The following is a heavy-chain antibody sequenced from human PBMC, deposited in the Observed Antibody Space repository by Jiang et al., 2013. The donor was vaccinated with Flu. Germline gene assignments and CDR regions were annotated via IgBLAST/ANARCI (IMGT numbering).Heavy chain of an antibody. D-gene: IGHD5-24*01. CDR3: AKADGYKSLGYYGMDV. CDR2: ISWNSGSI. Sequence: VSGISWNSGSIGYADSVKGRFTISRDNAKNSLYLQMNSLRAEDTALYYCAKADGYKSLGYYGMDVWGQGTTVTVSS. J-gene: IGHJ6*02. V-gene: IGHV3-9*01.